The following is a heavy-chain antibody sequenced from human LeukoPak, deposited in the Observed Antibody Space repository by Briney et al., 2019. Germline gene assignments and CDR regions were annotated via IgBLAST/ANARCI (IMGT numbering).Heavy chain of an antibody. Sequence: SETLSLTCTVSGGSISSSSYYWGWIRQPPGKGLEWIGSIYYSGSTYYNPSLKSRVTISVDTSKNQFSLKLSSVTAADTAVYYCATMPWFGELPAAWGQGTLVTVSS. CDR1: GGSISSSSYY. CDR2: IYYSGST. CDR3: ATMPWFGELPAA. J-gene: IGHJ5*02. D-gene: IGHD3-10*01. V-gene: IGHV4-39*07.